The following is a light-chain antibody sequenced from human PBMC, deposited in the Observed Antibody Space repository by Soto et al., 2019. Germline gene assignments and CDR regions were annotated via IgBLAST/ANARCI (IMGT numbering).Light chain of an antibody. CDR3: QQYSNWPLLS. Sequence: EVVLTQSPATLSVSPGAGATLSCRASQSVGSNLAWYQQKPGQTPRVLIYGASTRAIGIPARFSGSGFGTEFTLTISSLQSEDFVVYYCQQYSNWPLLSLGGGPKVDTK. CDR2: GAS. V-gene: IGKV3-15*01. CDR1: QSVGSN. J-gene: IGKJ4*01.